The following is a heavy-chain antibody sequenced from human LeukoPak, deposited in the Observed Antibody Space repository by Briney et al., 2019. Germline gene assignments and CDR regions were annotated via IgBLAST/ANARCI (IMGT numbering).Heavy chain of an antibody. D-gene: IGHD4-17*01. J-gene: IGHJ4*02. V-gene: IGHV4-59*01. CDR1: GGSISSYY. CDR3: ARERELTVTTHYFDY. CDR2: IYYSGST. Sequence: PSETLSLTCTVSGGSISSYYWSWIRQPPGKGLEWIGYIYYSGSTNYNPSLKSRVTISVDTSKNQFSPKLSSVTAADTAVYYCARERELTVTTHYFDYWGQGTLVTVSS.